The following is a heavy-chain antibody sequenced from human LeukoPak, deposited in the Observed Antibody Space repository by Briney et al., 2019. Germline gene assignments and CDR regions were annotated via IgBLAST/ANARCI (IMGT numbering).Heavy chain of an antibody. Sequence: PGGSLRLSCAASGFIVSGDFMSWVRQPPGKGLEWIGEINHSGSTNYNPSLKSRVTISVDTSKNQFSLKLSSVTAADTAVYYCARVGFDYWGQGTLVTVSS. CDR2: INHSGST. CDR3: ARVGFDY. J-gene: IGHJ4*02. V-gene: IGHV4-34*01. CDR1: GFIVSGDF. D-gene: IGHD3-16*01.